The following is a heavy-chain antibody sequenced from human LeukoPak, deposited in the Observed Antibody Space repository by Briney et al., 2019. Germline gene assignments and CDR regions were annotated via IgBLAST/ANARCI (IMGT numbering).Heavy chain of an antibody. D-gene: IGHD3-22*01. V-gene: IGHV3-21*01. CDR3: AKDRNTMIVRGAFDI. CDR1: GFTFSSYP. Sequence: PGGSLRLSCSASGFTFSSYPFNWVRQAPGKGLEWVSSISTSNTYIYYADSVKGRFTISRDNAQNSLYLQMNSLRAEDTAVYYCAKDRNTMIVRGAFDIWGQGTMVTVSS. CDR2: ISTSNTYI. J-gene: IGHJ3*02.